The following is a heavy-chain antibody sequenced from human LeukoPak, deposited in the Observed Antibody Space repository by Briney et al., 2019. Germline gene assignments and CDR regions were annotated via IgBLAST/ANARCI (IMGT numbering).Heavy chain of an antibody. V-gene: IGHV3-30*02. CDR3: DIYCSSTSCYKLQRDY. J-gene: IGHJ4*02. D-gene: IGHD2-2*02. CDR1: GFTFSSYG. CDR2: IRYDGSNK. Sequence: GGSLRLSCAASGFTFSSYGMHWVRQAPGKGLEWVAFIRYDGSNKYYADSVKGRFTISRDNSKNTLYLQMNSLRIEDTAVFYCDIYCSSTSCYKLQRDYWGQGTLVTVSS.